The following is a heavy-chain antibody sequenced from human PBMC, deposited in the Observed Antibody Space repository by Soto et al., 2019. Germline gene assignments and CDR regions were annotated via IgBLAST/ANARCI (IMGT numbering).Heavy chain of an antibody. CDR3: ARALGDILIKWFDP. CDR2: ISGDSSNI. V-gene: IGHV3-48*02. Sequence: GGSLRLSCAASGFTCSSYSLHWVRQAPGKGLEWVSYISGDSSNIYYADSVKGRFTISRDNAKNSLFLQMNSLRDEDAAVYYCARALGDILIKWFDPWGQGTLVTVSS. CDR1: GFTCSSYS. J-gene: IGHJ5*02. D-gene: IGHD3-9*01.